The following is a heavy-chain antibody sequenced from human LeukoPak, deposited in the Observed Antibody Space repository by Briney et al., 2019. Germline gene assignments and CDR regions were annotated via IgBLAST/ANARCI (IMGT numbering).Heavy chain of an antibody. CDR2: IYYNGNT. V-gene: IGHV4-59*01. Sequence: SETLSLTCTVSGGSISSYYCSWIRQPPGKGLEWIGYIYYNGNTNYNPSLKSRVTISVDTSKNQFSLKLSSVTAADTAVYYCARGAYYGTSGFPPFDYWGQGTLVTVSS. D-gene: IGHD3-22*01. CDR1: GGSISSYY. J-gene: IGHJ4*02. CDR3: ARGAYYGTSGFPPFDY.